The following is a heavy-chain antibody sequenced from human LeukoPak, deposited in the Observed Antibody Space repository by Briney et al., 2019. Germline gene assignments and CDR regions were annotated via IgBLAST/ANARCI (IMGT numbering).Heavy chain of an antibody. Sequence: SETLSLTCTVSGGSISSYYWSWIRQPPGKGLEWIGYIYYSGSTNYNPSLKSRVTISVDTSKNQFSLKLSSVTAADTAVYYCASHRDIVAYFDYWGQGTLVTVSS. CDR1: GGSISSYY. V-gene: IGHV4-59*01. J-gene: IGHJ4*02. D-gene: IGHD5-12*01. CDR2: IYYSGST. CDR3: ASHRDIVAYFDY.